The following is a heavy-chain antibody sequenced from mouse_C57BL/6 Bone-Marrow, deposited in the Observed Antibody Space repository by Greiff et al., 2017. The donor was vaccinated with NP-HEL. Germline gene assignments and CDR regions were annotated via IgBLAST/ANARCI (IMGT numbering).Heavy chain of an antibody. D-gene: IGHD1-1*01. CDR1: GFTFSSYA. CDR3: ERPYYYCSRGNYFDG. CDR2: ISDGGSYT. V-gene: IGHV5-4*03. J-gene: IGHJ2*01. Sequence: EVKLMESGGGLVKPGGSLKLSCAASGFTFSSYAMSWVRQTPEKRLEWVATISDGGSYTYYPDNVKGRFTISRDNAKNNLYLQMNHLQSEDTAMYYCERPYYYCSRGNYFDGWGRGSTLSVSS.